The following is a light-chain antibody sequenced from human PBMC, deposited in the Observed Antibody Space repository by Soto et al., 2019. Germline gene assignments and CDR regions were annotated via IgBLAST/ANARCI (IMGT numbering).Light chain of an antibody. CDR1: QGISSY. V-gene: IGKV1-9*01. J-gene: IGKJ4*01. Sequence: DIQLTQSPSFLSASVGDRVTITCRASQGISSYLAWYQQKPGKAPKLLIYAASALQSGVPSRFSGRKSGTQFTLTIDSLQPEDFATYYCQQVKTYPPTFGGGTRWIS. CDR2: AAS. CDR3: QQVKTYPPT.